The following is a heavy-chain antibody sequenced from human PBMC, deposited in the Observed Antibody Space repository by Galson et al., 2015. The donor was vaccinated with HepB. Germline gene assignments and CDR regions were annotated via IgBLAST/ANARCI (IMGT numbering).Heavy chain of an antibody. J-gene: IGHJ4*02. CDR2: IVSRGSHM. CDR1: GFTFSSYN. Sequence: SLRLSCAASGFTFSSYNMNWVRQTPGKGPEWVSSIVSRGSHMFYADSLKGRFTISRDNTKNTLYLQMNSVRAEDTAVYYCARDQGYCSGITCLIYDYWGQGTLVTVS. D-gene: IGHD2-2*01. CDR3: ARDQGYCSGITCLIYDY. V-gene: IGHV3-21*04.